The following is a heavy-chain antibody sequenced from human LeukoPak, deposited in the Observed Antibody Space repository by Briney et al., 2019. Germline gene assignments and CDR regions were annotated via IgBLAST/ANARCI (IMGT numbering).Heavy chain of an antibody. CDR1: GGSISSGGYS. V-gene: IGHV4-30-2*01. CDR3: ARMGTAMVDY. CDR2: IYHSGST. D-gene: IGHD5-18*01. Sequence: PSETLSLTCAVSGGSISSGGYSWSWIRQPPGKGLEWIGYIYHSGSTYYNPSLKSRVTISVDRSKNQFSLKLSSVTAADTAVYHCARMGTAMVDYWGQGTLVTVSS. J-gene: IGHJ4*02.